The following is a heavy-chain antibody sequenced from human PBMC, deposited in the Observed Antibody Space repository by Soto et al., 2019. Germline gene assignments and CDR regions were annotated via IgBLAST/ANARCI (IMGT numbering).Heavy chain of an antibody. D-gene: IGHD6-6*01. Sequence: GGSLRLSCAASGFTFSSYWMHWVRQAPGKGLVWVSRINSDGSSTSYADSVKGRFTISRDNAKNTLYLQMNSLRAEDTAVYYCARDPEYSSSSGWFDPWGQGTLVTVSS. CDR1: GFTFSSYW. V-gene: IGHV3-74*01. CDR2: INSDGSST. J-gene: IGHJ5*02. CDR3: ARDPEYSSSSGWFDP.